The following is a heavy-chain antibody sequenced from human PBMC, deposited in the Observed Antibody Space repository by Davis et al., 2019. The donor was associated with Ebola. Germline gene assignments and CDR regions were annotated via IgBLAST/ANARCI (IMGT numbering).Heavy chain of an antibody. V-gene: IGHV3-74*01. CDR2: INGDGSST. D-gene: IGHD4-11*01. CDR1: GFTFSSHW. Sequence: GESLKISCAASGFTFSSHWIHWVRQAPGKGLVWVSRINGDGSSTGYADSVKGRFTISRDNAKNTLYLQMNSLRAEDTAVYYCARDRIYSNFYDYWGQGTLVTVSS. CDR3: ARDRIYSNFYDY. J-gene: IGHJ4*02.